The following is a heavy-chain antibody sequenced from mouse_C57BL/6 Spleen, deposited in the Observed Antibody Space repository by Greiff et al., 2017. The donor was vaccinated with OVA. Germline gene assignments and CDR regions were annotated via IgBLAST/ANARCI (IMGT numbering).Heavy chain of an antibody. J-gene: IGHJ2*01. CDR2: IYPGDGDN. CDR3: ARRHGSSSPFDY. Sequence: VQLQQSGPELVKPGASVKISCKASGYAFSSSWMNWVKQRPGKGLEWIGRIYPGDGDNNYNGKFKGKATLTADKSSSTAYMQLSSLTSEDSAVYFCARRHGSSSPFDYWGQGTTLTVSA. CDR1: GYAFSSSW. D-gene: IGHD1-1*01. V-gene: IGHV1-82*01.